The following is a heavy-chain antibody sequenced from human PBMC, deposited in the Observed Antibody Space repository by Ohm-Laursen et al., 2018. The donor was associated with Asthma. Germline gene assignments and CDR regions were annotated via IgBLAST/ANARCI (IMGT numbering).Heavy chain of an antibody. D-gene: IGHD3-10*01. V-gene: IGHV3-13*05. CDR1: GFTFSSYD. CDR2: IGTAGDP. Sequence: SLRLSCSASGFTFSSYDIHWVRQPTGKGLEWVSAIGTAGDPYYPGSVKGRFTISRENAKNSLYLQMKSLRAGDTAVYYCARGKVVRGVITTEYYFDYWGQGTLVTVSS. J-gene: IGHJ4*02. CDR3: ARGKVVRGVITTEYYFDY.